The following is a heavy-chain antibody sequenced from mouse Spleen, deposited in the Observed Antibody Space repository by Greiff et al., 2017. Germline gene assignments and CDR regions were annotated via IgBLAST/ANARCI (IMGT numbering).Heavy chain of an antibody. CDR3: VRDKAYYSNYVYAMDY. D-gene: IGHD2-5*01. Sequence: GGGLVQPKGSLKLSCAASGFTFNTYAMHWVRQAPGKGLEWVARIRSKSSNYATYYADSVKDRFTISRDDSQSMLYLQMNNLKTEDTAMYYCVRDKAYYSNYVYAMDYWGQGTSVTVSS. CDR1: GFTFNTYA. CDR2: IRSKSSNYAT. J-gene: IGHJ4*01. V-gene: IGHV10-3*01.